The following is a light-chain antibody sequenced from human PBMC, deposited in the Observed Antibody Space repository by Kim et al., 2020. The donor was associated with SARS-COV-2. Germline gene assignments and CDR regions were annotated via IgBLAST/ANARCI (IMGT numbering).Light chain of an antibody. J-gene: IGKJ2*01. V-gene: IGKV3-11*01. CDR2: DTS. CDR3: QQRSNWPLT. CDR1: RSVSSY. Sequence: SCAPGDSATLSGRAMRSVSSYLAWYQQKPGQAPRLLIYDTSSRATGIPARFSGSGSGTDFTLTISSLEPEDFAVYYCQQRSNWPLTCGQGTKLEI.